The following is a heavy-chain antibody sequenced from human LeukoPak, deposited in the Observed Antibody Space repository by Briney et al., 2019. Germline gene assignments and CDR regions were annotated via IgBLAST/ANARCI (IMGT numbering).Heavy chain of an antibody. J-gene: IGHJ4*02. CDR3: AKPRGGYYFDY. CDR2: ISGSGGST. Sequence: ETLSLTCTVSGGSISSGRYYWSWIRQAPGKGLEWVSAISGSGGSTYCADSVKGRFTISRDNSKNTVYLQMNSLRPEDTAVYYCAKPRGGYYFDYWGQGTLVTVSS. CDR1: GGSISSGRYY. V-gene: IGHV3-23*01. D-gene: IGHD3-3*01.